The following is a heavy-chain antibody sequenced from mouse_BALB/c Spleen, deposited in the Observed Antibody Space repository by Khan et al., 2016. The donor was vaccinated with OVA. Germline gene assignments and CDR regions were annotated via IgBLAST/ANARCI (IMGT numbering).Heavy chain of an antibody. V-gene: IGHV1-87*01. CDR2: IYPGDGDT. Sequence: VQLQQSGAELARPGASVKLSCKASGYTFTSYWMQWVKQRPGQGLEWIGAIYPGDGDTRYTQKFKGKVTLTADKASSTAYMQRSSVAYEDSAVYYGATIYYDYGWGQGTLVTVSA. J-gene: IGHJ3*02. CDR3: ATIYYDYG. D-gene: IGHD2-4*01. CDR1: GYTFTSYW.